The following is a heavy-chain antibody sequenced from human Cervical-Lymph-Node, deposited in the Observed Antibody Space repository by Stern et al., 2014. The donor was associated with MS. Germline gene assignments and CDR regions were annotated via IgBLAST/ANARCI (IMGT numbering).Heavy chain of an antibody. V-gene: IGHV3-11*01. CDR3: GRGDAGDY. D-gene: IGHD2-21*02. CDR2: FSGSGGAI. J-gene: IGHJ4*02. CDR1: GFSFSDYD. Sequence: LVESGGDLVKPGGSPRLSCVASGFSFSDYDMSWIRQAPGQGLEWISYFSGSGGAIYYADSVQGRFTISRDNAKNSLFLQMNSLRAEDTAVYYCGRGDAGDYWGQGTLVTVAS.